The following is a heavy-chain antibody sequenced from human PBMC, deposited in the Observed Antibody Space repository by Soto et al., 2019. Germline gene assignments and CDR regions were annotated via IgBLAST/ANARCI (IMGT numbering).Heavy chain of an antibody. Sequence: GGSLRLSCAASGFTFSSYAMSWVRQAPGKGLEWVSAISGSGSSTYYADSVKGRFTISRDNSKNTLYLQMNSLRAEDTAVYYCAKDQSPYSSGWYSYDYWGQGTLVTVSS. D-gene: IGHD6-19*01. V-gene: IGHV3-23*01. J-gene: IGHJ4*02. CDR3: AKDQSPYSSGWYSYDY. CDR1: GFTFSSYA. CDR2: ISGSGSST.